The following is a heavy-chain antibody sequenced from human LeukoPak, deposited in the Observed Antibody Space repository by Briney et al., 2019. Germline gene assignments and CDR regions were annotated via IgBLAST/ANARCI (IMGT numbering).Heavy chain of an antibody. CDR2: VSTSGTT. CDR3: ARQQLGQLAPLRN. D-gene: IGHD1-1*01. CDR1: GASINSSPYY. Sequence: SETLSLTCTVSGASINSSPYYWDWIRQPPGKGLEWIGSVSTSGTTYYNPSLKSRVTTSVDTSKNQFSLKVTSMTAADTAVYYCARQQLGQLAPLRNWGQGTLVTVSS. J-gene: IGHJ4*02. V-gene: IGHV4-39*01.